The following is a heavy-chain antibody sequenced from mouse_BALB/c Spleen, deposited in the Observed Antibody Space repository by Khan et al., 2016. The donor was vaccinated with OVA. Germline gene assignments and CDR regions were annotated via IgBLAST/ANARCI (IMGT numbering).Heavy chain of an antibody. D-gene: IGHD1-1*01. J-gene: IGHJ2*01. Sequence: EVQLQESGPGLVKPSQSLSLTCTVTGYSITSGYAWNWIRQFPGNKLEWMGYISYSGVTRYTPSLQSRISITRDTSQNQFFLQLNSGTTEDTATYYCARGNYYGYYFDYWGQGTTLTVSS. V-gene: IGHV3-2*02. CDR3: ARGNYYGYYFDY. CDR1: GYSITSGYA. CDR2: ISYSGVT.